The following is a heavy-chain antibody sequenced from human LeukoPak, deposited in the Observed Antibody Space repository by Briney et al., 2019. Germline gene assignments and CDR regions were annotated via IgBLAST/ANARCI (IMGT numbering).Heavy chain of an antibody. Sequence: SETLSLTCTVSGGSISSGGYYRSWIRQHPGKGLEWIGYIYYSGSTYYNPSLKSRVTISVDTSKNQFSLKLSSVTAADTAVYYCAREVVVTEDHYYYGMDVWGQGTTVTVSS. CDR2: IYYSGST. CDR1: GGSISSGGYY. J-gene: IGHJ6*02. V-gene: IGHV4-31*03. D-gene: IGHD2-21*02. CDR3: AREVVVTEDHYYYGMDV.